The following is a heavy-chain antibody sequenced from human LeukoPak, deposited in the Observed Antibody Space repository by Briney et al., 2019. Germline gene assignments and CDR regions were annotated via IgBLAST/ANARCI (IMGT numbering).Heavy chain of an antibody. CDR2: IKKDGSAK. J-gene: IGHJ3*02. Sequence: GGSLRLSCAASGFTFSSYWMTWVRQAPGKGLEWVAIIKKDGSAKYCVDSVRGRFTISRDNTENSLYLQLNSLRAEDTAVYYCARGSGWAFDIWGQGTMVTVSS. CDR3: ARGSGWAFDI. CDR1: GFTFSSYW. V-gene: IGHV3-7*04. D-gene: IGHD6-19*01.